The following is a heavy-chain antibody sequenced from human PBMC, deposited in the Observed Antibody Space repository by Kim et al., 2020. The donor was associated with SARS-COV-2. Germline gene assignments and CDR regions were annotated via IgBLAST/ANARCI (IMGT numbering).Heavy chain of an antibody. CDR3: ARTSAYDRSGYHRDY. J-gene: IGHJ4*02. V-gene: IGHV1-69*01. Sequence: AQKFQGRVTITADESTSTAYMGLSSLRSEDTAVYYCARTSAYDRSGYHRDYWGQGTLVTVSS. D-gene: IGHD3-22*01.